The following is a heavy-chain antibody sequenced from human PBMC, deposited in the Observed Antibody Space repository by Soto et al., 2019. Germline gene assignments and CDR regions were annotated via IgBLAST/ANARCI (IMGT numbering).Heavy chain of an antibody. CDR3: ARDQQGRGIAVAGRWFDP. J-gene: IGHJ5*02. V-gene: IGHV3-21*01. CDR2: ISSSSSYI. Sequence: GGSLRLSCAASGFTFSSYSMNWVRQAPGKGLEWVSSISSSSSYIYYADSGKGRFTISRDNAKNSLYLQMNSLRAEDTAVYYCARDQQGRGIAVAGRWFDPWGQGTLVTVSS. D-gene: IGHD6-19*01. CDR1: GFTFSSYS.